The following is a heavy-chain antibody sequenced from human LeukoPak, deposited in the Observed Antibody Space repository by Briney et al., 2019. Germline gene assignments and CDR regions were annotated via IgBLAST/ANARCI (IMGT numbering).Heavy chain of an antibody. D-gene: IGHD2-15*01. V-gene: IGHV2-5*02. Sequence: SGPTLVNPTQTLTLTYTFSGFSLSTSGVAVGWIRQPPEKALEWLALFYWDGDKRYNSSLKSRLTVTKDTSKNQVVLTMTSTDPVDTATYYCAHSKTGLLILYYFDYWGQGTLVTVSS. CDR1: GFSLSTSGVA. CDR3: AHSKTGLLILYYFDY. J-gene: IGHJ4*02. CDR2: FYWDGDK.